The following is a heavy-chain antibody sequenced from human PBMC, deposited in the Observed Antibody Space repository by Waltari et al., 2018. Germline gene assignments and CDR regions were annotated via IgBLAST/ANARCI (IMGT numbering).Heavy chain of an antibody. V-gene: IGHV3-7*01. CDR2: IKKYGSEK. CDR1: GFPFNTLW. Sequence: EVQLVESGGGLVQPGESLRLSCAASGFPFNTLWMSWVRQAPGEGPCVVANIKKYGSEKFYVDSLRGQFTISRDNAKNSLYLQMNSLRVEDTAVYYCASRPSDARYFGVFDYWGQGALVTVSS. D-gene: IGHD3-16*01. CDR3: ASRPSDARYFGVFDY. J-gene: IGHJ4*02.